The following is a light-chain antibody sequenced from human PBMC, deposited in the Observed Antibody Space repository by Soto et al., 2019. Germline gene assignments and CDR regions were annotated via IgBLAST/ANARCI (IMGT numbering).Light chain of an antibody. Sequence: EIVLTQPGTLSLSPGERATLSCRASQTISYSYVAWYQQKPGQAPRLLIYGASIRATGIPDSFGGSGSGTDCTLTISRLEPEGFEVYYGHQYVNSPWKVGQGTKVEIK. CDR1: QTISYSY. J-gene: IGKJ1*01. CDR3: HQYVNSPWK. V-gene: IGKV3-20*01. CDR2: GAS.